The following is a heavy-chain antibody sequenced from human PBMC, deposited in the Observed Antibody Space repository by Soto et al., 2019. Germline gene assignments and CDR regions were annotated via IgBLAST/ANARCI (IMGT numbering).Heavy chain of an antibody. CDR3: ARGPGSYYFDY. Sequence: GESLKISCQGSGYNFNTYWIGWVRQMPGKGLEWMGIFYPTDSDTRISPSFQGQVTFSADKTVSTAYLQWSSLKASDTAIYYCARGPGSYYFDYWGQGTLVTVS. J-gene: IGHJ4*02. V-gene: IGHV5-51*01. CDR1: GYNFNTYW. D-gene: IGHD3-10*01. CDR2: FYPTDSDT.